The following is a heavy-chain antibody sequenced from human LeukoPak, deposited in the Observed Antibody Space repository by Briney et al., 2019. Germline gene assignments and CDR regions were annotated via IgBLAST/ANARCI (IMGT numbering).Heavy chain of an antibody. V-gene: IGHV1-46*01. CDR1: GYTFTSYY. Sequence: GASVKVSCKASGYTFTSYYMHWVRQAPGQGLEWMGIINPSGGSTSYAQKFRGRVTMTRDTSTSTVYMELSSLRSEDTAVYYCARDKYYYGSGSYYKPSYYYYMDVWGKGTTVTISS. CDR3: ARDKYYYGSGSYYKPSYYYYMDV. D-gene: IGHD3-10*01. J-gene: IGHJ6*03. CDR2: INPSGGST.